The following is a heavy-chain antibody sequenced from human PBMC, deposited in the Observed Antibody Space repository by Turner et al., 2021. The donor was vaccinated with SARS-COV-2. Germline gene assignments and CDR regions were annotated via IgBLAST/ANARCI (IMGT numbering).Heavy chain of an antibody. CDR3: TRSRDYYGSGTYYNYDY. D-gene: IGHD3-10*01. J-gene: IGHJ4*02. Sequence: VQLVESGGGLVKPGGSLRLSCAASGFPFSSYSMNCVRQAPEKGLEWVASINSFSSYIYYADSLKGRVTISRDNTKRSLFLQMNSLRVEDTAVYYCTRSRDYYGSGTYYNYDYWGQGTLVTVSS. V-gene: IGHV3-21*02. CDR1: GFPFSSYS. CDR2: INSFSSYI.